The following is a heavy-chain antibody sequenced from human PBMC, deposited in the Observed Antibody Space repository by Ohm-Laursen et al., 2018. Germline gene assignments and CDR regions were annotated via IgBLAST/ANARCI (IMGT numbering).Heavy chain of an antibody. V-gene: IGHV5-51*01. D-gene: IGHD6-13*01. Sequence: ESLKISCKGSGYSFTTYWIGWVRLMPGKGLEWMGIIYPGDSNTRYSPSFQGQVTFSADKSISTAYLQWSSLMASDTAMYYCARYSANTENIDYWGQGTLVTVSS. CDR2: IYPGDSNT. CDR3: ARYSANTENIDY. J-gene: IGHJ4*02. CDR1: GYSFTTYW.